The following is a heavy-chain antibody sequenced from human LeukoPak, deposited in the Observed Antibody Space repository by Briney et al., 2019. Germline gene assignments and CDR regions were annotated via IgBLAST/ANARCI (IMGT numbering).Heavy chain of an antibody. CDR1: GFTFSSYW. CDR2: IHSDGSTT. Sequence: GGSLSLSSAASGFTFSSYWMHWVRQAPGKGLVWVSRIHSDGSTTNYADSVKGRFTISRDNAKNTLYLQMNRLRAEDTSVYHCTRDAWMASTPLDYWGQGTLVTVS. D-gene: IGHD5-24*01. CDR3: TRDAWMASTPLDY. J-gene: IGHJ4*02. V-gene: IGHV3-74*01.